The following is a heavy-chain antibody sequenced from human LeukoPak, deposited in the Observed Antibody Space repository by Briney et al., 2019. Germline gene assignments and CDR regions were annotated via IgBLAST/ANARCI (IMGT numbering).Heavy chain of an antibody. D-gene: IGHD3-22*01. J-gene: IGHJ4*02. V-gene: IGHV3-53*01. CDR1: GFTVSRNY. Sequence: PGGSLRLSCTASGFTVSRNYMSWVRQAPGKGLEWVSEIYSGGSTYYAASVKGRFSISRDNSKNTLYLQMNSLRAEDTAVYYCARRAGDYSHPYDYWGQGTLVTVSS. CDR2: IYSGGST. CDR3: ARRAGDYSHPYDY.